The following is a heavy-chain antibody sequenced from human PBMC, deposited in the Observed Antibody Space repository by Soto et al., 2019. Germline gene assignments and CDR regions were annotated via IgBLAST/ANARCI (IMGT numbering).Heavy chain of an antibody. CDR2: IYYSGST. D-gene: IGHD3-9*01. Sequence: SETLSLTCTVSGGPISSGGYYWSWIRQHPGKGLEWIGYIYYSGSTYYNPSLKSRVTISVDTSKNQFSLKLSSVTAADTAVYYCARVTDILTGYYNFDYWGQGTLVTVSS. V-gene: IGHV4-31*03. J-gene: IGHJ4*02. CDR3: ARVTDILTGYYNFDY. CDR1: GGPISSGGYY.